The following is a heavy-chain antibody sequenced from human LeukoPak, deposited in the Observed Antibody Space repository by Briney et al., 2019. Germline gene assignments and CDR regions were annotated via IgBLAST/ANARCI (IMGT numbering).Heavy chain of an antibody. CDR3: ARGTTARDLAPFDY. D-gene: IGHD1-7*01. Sequence: QAPXXXLEWXAVIWYDGSNEYYGDPVTGRFTISRDNSKNTLYLQMTSLRAEDTAIYYCARGTTARDLAPFDYWGQGILVTVSS. J-gene: IGHJ4*02. V-gene: IGHV3-33*01. CDR2: IWYDGSNE.